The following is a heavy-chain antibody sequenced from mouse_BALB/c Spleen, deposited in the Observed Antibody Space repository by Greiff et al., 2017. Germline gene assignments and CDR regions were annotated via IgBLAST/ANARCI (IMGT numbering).Heavy chain of an antibody. CDR2: IDTANGNT. J-gene: IGHJ2*01. D-gene: IGHD4-1*01. Sequence: VQLKQSGAELVKPGASVKLSCTASGFNIKDTYMHWVKQRPEQGLEWIGRIDTANGNTKYDPKFQGKATITADTSSNTAYLQLSSLTSEDTAVYYCAAGFDYWGQGTTLTVSS. CDR3: AAGFDY. CDR1: GFNIKDTY. V-gene: IGHV14-3*02.